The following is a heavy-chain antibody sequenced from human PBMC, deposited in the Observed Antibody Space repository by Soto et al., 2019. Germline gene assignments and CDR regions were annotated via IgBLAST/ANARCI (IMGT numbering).Heavy chain of an antibody. CDR1: GGSISSYY. J-gene: IGHJ5*02. Sequence: QVQLQESGPGLVKPSETLSLTCTVSGGSISSYYWSWIRQPPGKGLEWIGYIYYSGSTNYNPSLKSRVTISVDTSKNQFSLKLSSVTAADTAVYYCARGQVTRRLTGNWFDPWGQGTLVTVSS. D-gene: IGHD5-18*01. V-gene: IGHV4-59*01. CDR2: IYYSGST. CDR3: ARGQVTRRLTGNWFDP.